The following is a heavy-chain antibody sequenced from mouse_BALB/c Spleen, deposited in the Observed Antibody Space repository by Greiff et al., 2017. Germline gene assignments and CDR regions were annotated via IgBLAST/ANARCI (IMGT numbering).Heavy chain of an antibody. V-gene: IGHV1-87*01. D-gene: IGHD1-1*01. J-gene: IGHJ2*01. CDR3: ARRYYGSSHYFDY. CDR2: IYPGDGDT. CDR1: GYTFTSYW. Sequence: QVQLQQSGAELARPGASVKLSCKASGYTFTSYWMQWVKQRPGQGLEWIGAIYPGDGDTRYTQKFKGKATLTADKSSSTAYMQLSSLASEDSAVYYCARRYYGSSHYFDYWGQGTTLTVSS.